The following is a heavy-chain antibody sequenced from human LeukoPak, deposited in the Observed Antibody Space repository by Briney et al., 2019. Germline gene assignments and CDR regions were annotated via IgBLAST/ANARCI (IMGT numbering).Heavy chain of an antibody. CDR3: ARDRGWRTSGYYLYHFDY. J-gene: IGHJ4*02. D-gene: IGHD3-22*01. V-gene: IGHV3-33*08. CDR2: IWYDGSNK. Sequence: LSLTCTVSGGSISSYYWSWIRQPPGKGLEWVAVIWYDGSNKYYGDSVKGRFTISRDNSKNTLYLQMSSLRVEDTAVYYCARDRGWRTSGYYLYHFDYWGQGTLVTFAS. CDR1: GGSISSYY.